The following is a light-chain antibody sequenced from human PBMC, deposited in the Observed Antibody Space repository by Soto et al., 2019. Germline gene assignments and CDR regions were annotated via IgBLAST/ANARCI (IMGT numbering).Light chain of an antibody. J-gene: IGKJ1*01. Sequence: DIVMTQSPDSLAVSLGERATINCKSSQSVLYSSNNKNYLAWYQHKPGQPPKLLIYSASTRESGVPDRFSGSGSGTDFTLTISSLQAEDVAVYYCQQYYSNPWTFGQGTKVEIK. CDR3: QQYYSNPWT. CDR1: QSVLYSSNNKNY. CDR2: SAS. V-gene: IGKV4-1*01.